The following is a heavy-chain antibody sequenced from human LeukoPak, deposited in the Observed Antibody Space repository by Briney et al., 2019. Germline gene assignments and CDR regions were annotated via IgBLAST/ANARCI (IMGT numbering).Heavy chain of an antibody. V-gene: IGHV3-9*01. D-gene: IGHD3-22*01. J-gene: IGHJ4*02. CDR1: GFTFDDYA. CDR2: ISWNSGSI. CDR3: AKGLDYGSSGYYSY. Sequence: GGSPRLSCAASGFTFDDYAMHWVRQAPGKGLEWVSGISWNSGSIGYADSVKGRFTISRDNAKNSLYLQMNSLRAEDTALYYCAKGLDYGSSGYYSYWGQGTLVTVSS.